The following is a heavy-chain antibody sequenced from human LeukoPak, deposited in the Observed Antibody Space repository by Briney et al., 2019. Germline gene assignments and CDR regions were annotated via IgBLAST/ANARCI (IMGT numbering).Heavy chain of an antibody. Sequence: SETLSLTCTVSGGSISSGSYYWSWIRQPAGKGLEWIGRIYTSGSTNYNPSLKSRVTISVDTPKNQFSLKLSSVTAADTAVYYCARELVVAATKMGWFDPWGQGTLVTVSS. CDR3: ARELVVAATKMGWFDP. D-gene: IGHD2-15*01. J-gene: IGHJ5*02. CDR1: GGSISSGSYY. CDR2: IYTSGST. V-gene: IGHV4-61*02.